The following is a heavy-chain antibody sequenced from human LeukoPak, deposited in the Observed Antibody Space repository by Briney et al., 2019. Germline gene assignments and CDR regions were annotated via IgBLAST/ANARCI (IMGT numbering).Heavy chain of an antibody. J-gene: IGHJ6*02. CDR1: GFSFSGYA. Sequence: GGSLKLSCAASGFSFSGYAIHWVRQASGRGLEWVGRVKRKADNYATAYAASVNGRFTISRDDSKSTAYLQMTSLKPEDTAVYFCTRRVTYFGTDVWGQGTTVTVSS. CDR3: TRRVTYFGTDV. V-gene: IGHV3-73*01. CDR2: VKRKADNYAT. D-gene: IGHD2-21*02.